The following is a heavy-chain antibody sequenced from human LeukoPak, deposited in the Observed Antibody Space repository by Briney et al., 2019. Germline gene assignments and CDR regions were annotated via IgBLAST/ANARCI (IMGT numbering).Heavy chain of an antibody. CDR1: GFTFSSYG. D-gene: IGHD3-22*01. Sequence: GGSLRLSCAASGFTFSSYGMHWVRQAPGKRLEWVAVIWYDGSNKYYADSVKGRFTISRDNSKNTLYLQMNSLRAEDTAVYYCARGYYYDSSGYYLIRYWGQGTLVTVSS. J-gene: IGHJ4*02. CDR2: IWYDGSNK. V-gene: IGHV3-33*08. CDR3: ARGYYYDSSGYYLIRY.